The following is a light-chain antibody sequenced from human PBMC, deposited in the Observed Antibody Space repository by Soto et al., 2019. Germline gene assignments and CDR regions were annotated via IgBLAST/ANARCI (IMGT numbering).Light chain of an antibody. CDR3: CSDAVSSTYV. CDR2: EVN. J-gene: IGLJ1*01. CDR1: SSDVGSYNL. Sequence: QSVLTQPASVSGSPGQSITISCTGTSSDVGSYNLVSWYQQHPGKAPKLMIYEVNKRPSGVSNRFSGSKSGNTASLTISGLQAEDEADYYCCSDAVSSTYVFGTGTKVT. V-gene: IGLV2-23*02.